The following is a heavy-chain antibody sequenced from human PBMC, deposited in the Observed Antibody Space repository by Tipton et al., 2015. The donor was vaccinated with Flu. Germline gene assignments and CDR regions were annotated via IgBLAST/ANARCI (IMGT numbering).Heavy chain of an antibody. V-gene: IGHV4-61*02. Sequence: TLSLTCTASGGSISSDSYYWSWIRQPAGKGLEWIGRIYTSGSTNYNPSLKSRVTISLDTSKNQFSLKLSSVTAADTAVYYCARYTSSWDPPRDWGQGTLVTVSS. CDR2: IYTSGST. CDR1: GGSISSDSYY. D-gene: IGHD6-13*01. J-gene: IGHJ1*01. CDR3: ARYTSSWDPPRD.